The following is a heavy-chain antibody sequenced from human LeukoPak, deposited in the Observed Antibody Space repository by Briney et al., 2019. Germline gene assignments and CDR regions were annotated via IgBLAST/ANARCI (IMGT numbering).Heavy chain of an antibody. D-gene: IGHD3-10*01. V-gene: IGHV3-48*04. CDR1: GFSFRSHT. Sequence: GRSLRLSCAASGFSFRSHTMNWVRQAPGRGLAWISYITSGSDIKYYADSVKGRFTISRDNTKNSLYLEMNSLRAEDSGVYYCARDFPDFSGNWGFDYWGQGTLVTVSS. CDR3: ARDFPDFSGNWGFDY. J-gene: IGHJ4*02. CDR2: ITSGSDIK.